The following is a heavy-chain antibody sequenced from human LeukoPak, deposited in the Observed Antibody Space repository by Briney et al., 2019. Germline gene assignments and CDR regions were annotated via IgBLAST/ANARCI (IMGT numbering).Heavy chain of an antibody. Sequence: GGSLRLSCAASGFTFSSYAMSWVRQAPGKGLEWVSAISGSGGSTYYADSVKGRFTISRDNAKNSLYLQMNSLRAEDTAVYYCARGRKDIVVVPAAINYWGQGTLVTVSS. J-gene: IGHJ4*02. V-gene: IGHV3-23*01. CDR2: ISGSGGST. D-gene: IGHD2-2*01. CDR1: GFTFSSYA. CDR3: ARGRKDIVVVPAAINY.